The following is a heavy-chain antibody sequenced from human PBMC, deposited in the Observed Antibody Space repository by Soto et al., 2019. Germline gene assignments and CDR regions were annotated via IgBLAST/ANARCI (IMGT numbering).Heavy chain of an antibody. J-gene: IGHJ4*02. CDR2: INPYNGNT. CDR1: GYTFTSYG. D-gene: IGHD3-16*01. Sequence: QVQLVQSGAEVKKPGASVKVSCKASGYTFTSYGISWVRQAPGQGLEWMGWINPYNGNTNYAQKLQGRVTMTTDTSTNTAYMELRSLISDDTAVYYGARDWFGIDYWGQGTLVTVSS. CDR3: ARDWFGIDY. V-gene: IGHV1-18*01.